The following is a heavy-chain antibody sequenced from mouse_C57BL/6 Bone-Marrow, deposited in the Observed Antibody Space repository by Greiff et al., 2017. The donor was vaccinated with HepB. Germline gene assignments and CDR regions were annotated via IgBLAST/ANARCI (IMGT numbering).Heavy chain of an antibody. CDR3: ARPANYYGSSYWYFDV. CDR2: FHPYNDDT. Sequence: VQGVESGAELVKPGASVKMSCKASGYTFTTYPIEWMKQNHGKSLEWIGNFHPYNDDTKYNEKFKGKATLTVEKSSSTVYLELSRLTSDDSAVYYCARPANYYGSSYWYFDVWGTGTTVTVSS. D-gene: IGHD1-1*01. V-gene: IGHV1-47*01. J-gene: IGHJ1*03. CDR1: GYTFTTYP.